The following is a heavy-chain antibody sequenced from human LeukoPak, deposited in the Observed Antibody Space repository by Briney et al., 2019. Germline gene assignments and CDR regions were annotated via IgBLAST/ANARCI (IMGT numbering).Heavy chain of an antibody. CDR2: INHSEST. V-gene: IGHV4-34*01. D-gene: IGHD3-10*01. Sequence: PSETLSLTCAVYGGSFSGYYWSWIRQPPGKGLGWIGEINHSESTNYNPSLKSRVTISVDTSKNQFSLKLSSVTAADTAVYYCAREGGGSGSFYYYYGMDVWGQGTTVTVSS. CDR1: GGSFSGYY. CDR3: AREGGGSGSFYYYYGMDV. J-gene: IGHJ6*02.